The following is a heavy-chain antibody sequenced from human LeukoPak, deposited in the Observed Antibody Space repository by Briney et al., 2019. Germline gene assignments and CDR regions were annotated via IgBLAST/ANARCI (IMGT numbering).Heavy chain of an antibody. Sequence: GGSLRLSCAASGFTFSSYAMSWVRQAPGKGLEWVSAIRGSGGGTYHADSVKGRFTISRDNSKNTLYLQMNSLRDEDTALYYCAKAGIGVVGYFDYWGQGTLVTVSS. CDR2: IRGSGGGT. J-gene: IGHJ4*02. CDR1: GFTFSSYA. CDR3: AKAGIGVVGYFDY. D-gene: IGHD6-19*01. V-gene: IGHV3-23*01.